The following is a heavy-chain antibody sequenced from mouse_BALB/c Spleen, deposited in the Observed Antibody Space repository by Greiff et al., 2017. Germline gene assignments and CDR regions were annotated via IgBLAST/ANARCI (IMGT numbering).Heavy chain of an antibody. D-gene: IGHD2-2*01. J-gene: IGHJ3*01. CDR2: IRNKANGYTT. CDR3: ARTGGYDGFAY. Sequence: EVKLVESGGGLVQPGGSLRLSCATSGFTFTDYYMSWVRQPPGKALEWLGFIRNKANGYTTEYSASVKGRFTISRDNSQSILYLQMNTLRAEDSATYYCARTGGYDGFAYWGQGTLVTVSA. CDR1: GFTFTDYY. V-gene: IGHV7-3*02.